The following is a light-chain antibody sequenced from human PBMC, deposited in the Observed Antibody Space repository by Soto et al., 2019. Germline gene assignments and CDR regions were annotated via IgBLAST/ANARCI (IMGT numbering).Light chain of an antibody. CDR2: GAS. V-gene: IGKV3-20*01. CDR3: QQYGSSPWP. CDR1: QSVSSSY. J-gene: IGKJ1*01. Sequence: EIVLTQSPGTLSLSPGERATLSCRASQSVSSSYLAWYQQKPGQAPRPLIYGASSRAIGIPDRFSGSVSGTDFTLTISRLEPEDFAVYYCQQYGSSPWPFGQGTKVEIK.